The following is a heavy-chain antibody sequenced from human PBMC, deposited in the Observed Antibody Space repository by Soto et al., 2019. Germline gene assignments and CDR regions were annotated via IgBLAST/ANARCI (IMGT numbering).Heavy chain of an antibody. CDR2: IRSKAYGGTT. CDR1: GFTFGDYA. Sequence: GGSLRLSCTASGFTFGDYAMSWFRQAPGKGLEWVGFIRSKAYGGTTEYAASVKGRFTISRDDSKSIAYLQMNSLKAEETAVYYCTRWGAPGITIFGVVTGYEYNWFDPWGQGTLVTVSS. J-gene: IGHJ5*02. V-gene: IGHV3-49*03. CDR3: TRWGAPGITIFGVVTGYEYNWFDP. D-gene: IGHD3-3*01.